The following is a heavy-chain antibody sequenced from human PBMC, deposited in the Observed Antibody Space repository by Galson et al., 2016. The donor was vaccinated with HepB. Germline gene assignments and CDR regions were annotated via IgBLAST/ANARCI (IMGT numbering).Heavy chain of an antibody. CDR1: GYSFSTYW. J-gene: IGHJ6*02. V-gene: IGHV5-10-1*01. CDR2: IDPSDSYT. Sequence: QSGAEVKKPGESLRISCKDSGYSFSTYWIIWVRQMPGKGLEWMGRIDPSDSYTNYSPSFQGHVTISADKSIRPAYLQWSSLKASDTGIYYCARQGSSAGKLYYYYGMDVWGQGTTVTVSS. D-gene: IGHD2-15*01. CDR3: ARQGSSAGKLYYYYGMDV.